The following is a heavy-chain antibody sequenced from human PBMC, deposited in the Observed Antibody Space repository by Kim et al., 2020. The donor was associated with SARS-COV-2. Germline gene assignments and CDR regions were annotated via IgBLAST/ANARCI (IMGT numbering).Heavy chain of an antibody. D-gene: IGHD6-13*01. Sequence: GGSLRLSCAASGFTFSSYGMHWVRQAPGKGLEWVAVIWYDGSNKYYADSVKGRFTISRDNSKNTLYLQMNSLRAEDTAVYYCARGRSATYSTIDIWGQGTMVTVSS. CDR1: GFTFSSYG. V-gene: IGHV3-33*08. J-gene: IGHJ3*02. CDR3: ARGRSATYSTIDI. CDR2: IWYDGSNK.